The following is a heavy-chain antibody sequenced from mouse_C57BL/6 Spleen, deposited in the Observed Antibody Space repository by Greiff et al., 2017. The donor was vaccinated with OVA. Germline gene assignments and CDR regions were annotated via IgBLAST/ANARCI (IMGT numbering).Heavy chain of an antibody. Sequence: VQLQQPGAELVMPGASVKLSCKASGYTFTSYWMHWVKQRPGQGLEWIGEIDPSDSYTNYNQKFKGKSTLTVDKSSSTAYMQLSSLTSEDSAVYDCARKESDSYFDYWGQGTTLTVSS. CDR1: GYTFTSYW. CDR3: ARKESDSYFDY. V-gene: IGHV1-69*01. D-gene: IGHD2-12*01. CDR2: IDPSDSYT. J-gene: IGHJ2*01.